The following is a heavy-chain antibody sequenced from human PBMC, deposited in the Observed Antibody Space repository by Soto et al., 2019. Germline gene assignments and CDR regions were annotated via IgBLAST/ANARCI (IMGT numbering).Heavy chain of an antibody. CDR2: IYPGDSDT. V-gene: IGHV5-51*01. CDR3: ARHGKMTTVTTAYYYYGMDV. J-gene: IGHJ6*02. D-gene: IGHD4-4*01. CDR1: GYSFTSYW. Sequence: PGESLKISCKGSGYSFTSYWIGWVRQMPGKGLEWMGIIYPGDSDTRYSPSFQGQVTISADKSISTAYLQWSSLKASDTAMYYCARHGKMTTVTTAYYYYGMDVWGQGTTVTVS.